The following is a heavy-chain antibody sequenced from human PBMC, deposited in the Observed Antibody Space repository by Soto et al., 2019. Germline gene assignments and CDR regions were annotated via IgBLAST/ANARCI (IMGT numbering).Heavy chain of an antibody. CDR3: ARADFWSGAFDI. CDR1: GGSISSGGYS. Sequence: QLQLQESGSGLVKPSQTLSLTCAVSGGSISSGGYSWRWIRQPTGKGLELIGYIYHSGSTYYNPSLKSRVTISVDRSTNQFALKLSSVTAADTAVYYCARADFWSGAFDIGGQGTMVTVSS. J-gene: IGHJ3*02. D-gene: IGHD3-3*01. V-gene: IGHV4-30-2*01. CDR2: IYHSGST.